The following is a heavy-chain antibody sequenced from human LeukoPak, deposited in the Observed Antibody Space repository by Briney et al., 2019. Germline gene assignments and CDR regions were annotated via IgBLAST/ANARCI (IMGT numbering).Heavy chain of an antibody. D-gene: IGHD2-21*02. CDR1: GFTFSSYS. J-gene: IGHJ4*02. V-gene: IGHV3-48*01. CDR3: ASNPTFGYCGGDCYPAD. CDR2: ISSSSSTI. Sequence: GGSLRLSCAASGFTFSSYSMNWVRQAPGKGLEWVSYISSSSSTIYYADSVKGRFTISRDNSKNTLYLQMNSLRAEDTAVYYCASNPTFGYCGGDCYPADWGQGTLVTVSS.